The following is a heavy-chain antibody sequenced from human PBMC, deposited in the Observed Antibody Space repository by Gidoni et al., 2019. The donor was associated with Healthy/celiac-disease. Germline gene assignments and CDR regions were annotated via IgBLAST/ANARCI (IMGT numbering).Heavy chain of an antibody. CDR3: ARSSLNYYDSSGYRTPFDY. CDR2: INHSGST. CDR1: GGAFSCYY. J-gene: IGHJ4*02. D-gene: IGHD3-22*01. V-gene: IGHV4-34*01. Sequence: QVQLQQWGAGLLKPSETLSLTCAVYGGAFSCYYWSWIRQPPGKGLEWIGEINHSGSTNYNPSLKSRVTISVDTSKNQFSLKLSSVTAADTAVYYCARSSLNYYDSSGYRTPFDYWGQGTLVTVSS.